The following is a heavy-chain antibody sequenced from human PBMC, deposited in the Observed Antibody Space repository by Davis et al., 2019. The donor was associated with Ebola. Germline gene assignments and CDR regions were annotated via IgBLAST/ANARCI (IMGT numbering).Heavy chain of an antibody. D-gene: IGHD2-2*01. V-gene: IGHV1-2*06. CDR1: GYTFSSYG. Sequence: ASVKVSCKASGYTFSSYGISWVRQAPGQGLEWMGRINPNSGGTKYAQKFQGRVTMTRDTSISTVYLELSSLRSDDTALYYCARDLIEVVSAAPLNWFDPWGQGTLVTVSS. CDR3: ARDLIEVVSAAPLNWFDP. CDR2: INPNSGGT. J-gene: IGHJ5*02.